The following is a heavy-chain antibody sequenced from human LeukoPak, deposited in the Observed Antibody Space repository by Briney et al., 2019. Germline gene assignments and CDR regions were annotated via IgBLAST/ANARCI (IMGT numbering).Heavy chain of an antibody. Sequence: SETLSLTCTVSGGSISSYYWSWIRQPPGKGLEWIGYIYYSGSTNYNPSLKSRVTISVDTSKNQFSLKLSSVTAADTAVYYCARIPHSGYEIIRDYWGQGTLVTVSS. CDR3: ARIPHSGYEIIRDY. CDR1: GGSISSYY. D-gene: IGHD5-12*01. J-gene: IGHJ4*02. V-gene: IGHV4-59*12. CDR2: IYYSGST.